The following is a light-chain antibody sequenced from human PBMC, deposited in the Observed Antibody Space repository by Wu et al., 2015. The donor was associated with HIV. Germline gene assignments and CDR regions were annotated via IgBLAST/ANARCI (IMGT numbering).Light chain of an antibody. V-gene: IGKV3-11*01. CDR3: QQHANWPLT. CDR1: WSVSSA. Sequence: EIVLTQSPAALSLSPGERATLSCRASWSVSSAVAWYQQKPGQVPRLLIYDTSNRATGIPARFTGGGSGTDYSLTINSLEPEDFAVYYCQQHANWPLTFGQGTRLEIK. CDR2: DTS. J-gene: IGKJ5*01.